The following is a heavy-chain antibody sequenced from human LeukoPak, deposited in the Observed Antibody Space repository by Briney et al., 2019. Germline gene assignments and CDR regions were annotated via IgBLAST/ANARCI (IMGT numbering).Heavy chain of an antibody. D-gene: IGHD3-10*01. CDR2: ISSSGSTI. CDR3: AGDYYGSGSYYFEFLASDY. Sequence: GGSLRLSCAASGFTFSSYEMNWVRQAPGKGLEWVSYISSSGSTIYYADSVKGRFTISRDNAKNSLYLQMKSLRAEDTAVYYCAGDYYGSGSYYFEFLASDYWGQGTLVTVSS. CDR1: GFTFSSYE. V-gene: IGHV3-48*03. J-gene: IGHJ4*02.